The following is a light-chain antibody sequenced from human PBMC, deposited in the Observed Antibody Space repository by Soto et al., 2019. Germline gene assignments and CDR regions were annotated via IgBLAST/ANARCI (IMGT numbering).Light chain of an antibody. V-gene: IGKV1-39*01. J-gene: IGKJ4*01. CDR2: EAS. Sequence: DIQMTQSPSSLSASVGDEVTITCRASQTISSYLNWYQQKPGKAPKLLIYEASNLETGVPSRFSGGESGTEFTLTITNLQPEDSASYCCQQAFNTPTFGGGTKVEIK. CDR1: QTISSY. CDR3: QQAFNTPT.